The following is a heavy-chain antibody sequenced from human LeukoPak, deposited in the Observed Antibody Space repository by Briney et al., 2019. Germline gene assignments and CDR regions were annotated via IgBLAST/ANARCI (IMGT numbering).Heavy chain of an antibody. CDR1: GFTFSSYG. D-gene: IGHD3-22*01. CDR3: AREYYYDSSGYYYPSY. V-gene: IGHV3-30*03. CDR2: ISYDGSNK. Sequence: GGSLRLSCAASGFTFSSYGMHWVRQAPGKGLEWVAVISYDGSNKYYADSVKGRFTISRDNAKNTLYLQMNSLRAEDTAVYYCAREYYYDSSGYYYPSYWGQGTLVTVSS. J-gene: IGHJ4*02.